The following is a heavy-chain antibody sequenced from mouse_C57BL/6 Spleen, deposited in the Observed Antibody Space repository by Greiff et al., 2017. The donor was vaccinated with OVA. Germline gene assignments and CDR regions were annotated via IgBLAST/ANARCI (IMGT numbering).Heavy chain of an antibody. CDR1: GYTFTGYW. CDR2: ILPGSGST. Sequence: QVQLQQPGAELMKPGASVKLSCKATGYTFTGYWIEWVKQRPGHGLEWIGEILPGSGSTNYNEKFKGKATFTVDTSSNTAYMQLSSLTTEDSAIYYCARSLGRDNYDNGPMDYWGQGTSVTVSS. V-gene: IGHV1-9*01. D-gene: IGHD2-4*01. J-gene: IGHJ4*01. CDR3: ARSLGRDNYDNGPMDY.